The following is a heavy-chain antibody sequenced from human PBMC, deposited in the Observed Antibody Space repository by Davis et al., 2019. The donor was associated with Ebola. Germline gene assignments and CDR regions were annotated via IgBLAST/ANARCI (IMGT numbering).Heavy chain of an antibody. J-gene: IGHJ6*03. Sequence: LRLSCTVSGGSISTYYWSCIRHSAGKGLEWIGSLYNSGTTNYNPSLKSRVTISVDTSKNQFSLKLSSVTAADTAVYYCARGKLERLLYYYYMDVWGKGTTVTVSS. V-gene: IGHV4-4*07. CDR2: LYNSGTT. D-gene: IGHD1-1*01. CDR1: GGSISTYY. CDR3: ARGKLERLLYYYYMDV.